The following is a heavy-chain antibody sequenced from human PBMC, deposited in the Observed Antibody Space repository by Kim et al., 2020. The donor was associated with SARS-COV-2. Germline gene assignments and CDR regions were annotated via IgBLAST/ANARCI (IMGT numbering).Heavy chain of an antibody. CDR3: AGRQQPIDY. V-gene: IGHV4-34*01. D-gene: IGHD6-13*01. J-gene: IGHJ4*02. CDR2: GST. Sequence: GSTNYNPSLKSRVTISVDTSKNQLSLKLSSVTAADTAVYYCAGRQQPIDYWGQGTLVTVSS.